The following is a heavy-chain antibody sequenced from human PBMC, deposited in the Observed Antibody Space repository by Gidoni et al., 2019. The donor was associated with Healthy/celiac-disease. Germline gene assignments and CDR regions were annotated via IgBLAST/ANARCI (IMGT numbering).Heavy chain of an antibody. V-gene: IGHV4-31*03. CDR2: IYYSGST. CDR3: ARDRYDILTGYNHFDY. Sequence: QVQLQESGPGLVKPAQTLSLTCTVSGGSISSGGYYWSWIRQHPGKGLEWIGYIYYSGSTYSHPSLKSRVTISLDTSKNQFSLKLSSVTAADTAVYYCARDRYDILTGYNHFDYWGQGTLVTVSS. J-gene: IGHJ4*02. D-gene: IGHD3-9*01. CDR1: GGSISSGGYY.